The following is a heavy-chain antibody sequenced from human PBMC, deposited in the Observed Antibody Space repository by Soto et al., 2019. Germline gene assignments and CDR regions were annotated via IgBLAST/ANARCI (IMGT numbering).Heavy chain of an antibody. CDR1: GGSISSSNW. J-gene: IGHJ4*02. CDR3: ARFRLMTTVTTPGGFDY. Sequence: QVQLQESGPGLVKPSGTLSLACAVSGGSISSSNWWSWVRQPPGKGLEWIGEIYHSGSTNYNPSLKSRVTISVDKFKNQFSLKLSSVTAADTAVYYCARFRLMTTVTTPGGFDYWGQGTLVTVSS. V-gene: IGHV4-4*02. D-gene: IGHD4-17*01. CDR2: IYHSGST.